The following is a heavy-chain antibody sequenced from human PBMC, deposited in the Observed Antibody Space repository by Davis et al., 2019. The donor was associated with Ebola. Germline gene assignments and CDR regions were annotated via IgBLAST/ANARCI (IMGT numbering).Heavy chain of an antibody. Sequence: GESLKISCAASGFTFSSYAMSWVRQAPGKGLEWVSAISGSGGSTYYADSVKGRFTISRHNSKNTLYLQMNSLRAEDTAVYYCARESTTIFGVVIAYYGMDVWGKGTTVTVSS. CDR3: ARESTTIFGVVIAYYGMDV. D-gene: IGHD3-3*01. V-gene: IGHV3-23*01. CDR1: GFTFSSYA. CDR2: ISGSGGST. J-gene: IGHJ6*04.